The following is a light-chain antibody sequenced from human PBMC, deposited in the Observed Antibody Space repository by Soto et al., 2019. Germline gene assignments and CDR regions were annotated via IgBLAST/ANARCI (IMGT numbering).Light chain of an antibody. CDR3: CSYADKSSYV. J-gene: IGLJ1*01. CDR2: DVS. Sequence: QSVLTPPRSVSGSPGQSVPISCTGTSSDVGAYNYVSWYQQHPGKAPKLMPYDVSKRPSGVPDRFSGSKSGNTALLTISGLQAEDEAGYYCCSYADKSSYVFGTRTKVTVL. V-gene: IGLV2-11*01. CDR1: SSDVGAYNY.